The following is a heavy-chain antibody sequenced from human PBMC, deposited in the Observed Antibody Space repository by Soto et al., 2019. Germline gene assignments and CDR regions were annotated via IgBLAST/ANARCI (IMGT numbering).Heavy chain of an antibody. Sequence: PGESLKISCKGSGYSFTSYWIGWVRQMPRKGLEWMGIIYPGDSDTRYSPSFQGQVAFSADKSISTAYLQWSGLKASDTAIYYCARRLSTGWFFDFWGQGTLVTVSS. D-gene: IGHD6-19*01. CDR3: ARRLSTGWFFDF. J-gene: IGHJ4*02. CDR2: IYPGDSDT. V-gene: IGHV5-51*01. CDR1: GYSFTSYW.